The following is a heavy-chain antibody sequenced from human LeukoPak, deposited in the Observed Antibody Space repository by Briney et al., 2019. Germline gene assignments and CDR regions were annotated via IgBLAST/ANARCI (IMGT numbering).Heavy chain of an antibody. CDR2: ISSSSSYI. CDR1: GFTFSSYS. Sequence: GGSLRLSCAASGFTFSSYSMNWVRQAPGKGLEWVSSISSSSSYIYYADSVKGRFTISRDNARNTLYLQMNSLRAEDTAVYYCARDLNSVVVTVSAFDIWGQGTMVTVSS. D-gene: IGHD2-21*02. V-gene: IGHV3-21*04. CDR3: ARDLNSVVVTVSAFDI. J-gene: IGHJ3*02.